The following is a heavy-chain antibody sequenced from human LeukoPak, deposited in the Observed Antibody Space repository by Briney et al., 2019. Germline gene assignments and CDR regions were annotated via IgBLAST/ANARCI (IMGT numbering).Heavy chain of an antibody. J-gene: IGHJ5*02. Sequence: GGSLRLSCAASGFTFSSNYMSWVRQAPGKGLEWVSVIYSGGSTYYAASAKGRFTTSRDNSKNTWYVQMTSLRPGNTVVYDCARVLGEDCFYTWGQGAL. CDR3: ARVLGEDCFYT. D-gene: IGHD1-26*01. CDR1: GFTFSSNY. V-gene: IGHV3-66*02. CDR2: IYSGGST.